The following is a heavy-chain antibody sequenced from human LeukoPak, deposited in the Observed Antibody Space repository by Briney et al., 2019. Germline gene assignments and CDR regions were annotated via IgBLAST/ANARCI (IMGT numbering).Heavy chain of an antibody. CDR2: INHSGST. J-gene: IGHJ4*02. V-gene: IGHV4-34*01. CDR1: GGSFSGYY. D-gene: IGHD5-24*01. Sequence: KPSETLSLTCAVYGGSFSGYYWSWIRQPPGKGLEWIGEINHSGSTNYNPSLKSRVTISVDTSKNQFSLKLSSVTAADTAVYYCARSSRGYKDYWGQGTLVTVSS. CDR3: ARSSRGYKDY.